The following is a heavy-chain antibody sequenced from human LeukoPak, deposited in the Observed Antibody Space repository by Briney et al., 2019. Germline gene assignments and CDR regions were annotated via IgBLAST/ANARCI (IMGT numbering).Heavy chain of an antibody. Sequence: GGSLRLSCAASGFTFRSYTMNWVRQAPGKGLAGISYISRSGSIMYYADSVKGRFTISRDNAENSLYLQVNSLRAEDTAVYYCAREAMYYDILTGYTLHAFDIWGQGTMVTVSS. CDR1: GFTFRSYT. J-gene: IGHJ3*02. CDR3: AREAMYYDILTGYTLHAFDI. CDR2: ISRSGSIM. D-gene: IGHD3-9*01. V-gene: IGHV3-48*04.